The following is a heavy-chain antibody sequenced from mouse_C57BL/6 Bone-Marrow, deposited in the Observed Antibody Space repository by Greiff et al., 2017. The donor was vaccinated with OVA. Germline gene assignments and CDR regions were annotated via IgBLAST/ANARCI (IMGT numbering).Heavy chain of an antibody. CDR3: TTDGYDWFAY. CDR1: GFNINDDY. J-gene: IGHJ3*01. V-gene: IGHV14-4*01. D-gene: IGHD2-2*01. CDR2: IDPENGDT. Sequence: VQLQQSGAELVRPGASVKLSCTASGFNINDDYMHWVKQRPEQGLEWIGWIDPENGDTEYASKFQGKATITADTSSNTAYLQLSRLTSEDTAVYYCTTDGYDWFAYWGQGTLVTVSA.